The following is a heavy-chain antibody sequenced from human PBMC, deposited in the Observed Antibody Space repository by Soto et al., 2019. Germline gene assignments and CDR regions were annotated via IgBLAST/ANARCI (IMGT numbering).Heavy chain of an antibody. V-gene: IGHV3-23*01. J-gene: IGHJ5*02. D-gene: IGHD3-3*01. CDR1: GFTFSSYA. CDR3: AKIQHPAYVWSGYFTTGPFDP. Sequence: EVQLLASGGGLVQPGESLRLSCAASGFTFSSYAMSWVRQAPGKGLEWVSAISGSGGSTYYADTVKGRFTISRDNSKNTLYLQLNSLRAEDTAVYYSAKIQHPAYVWSGYFTTGPFDPWGQGTLVTVSS. CDR2: ISGSGGST.